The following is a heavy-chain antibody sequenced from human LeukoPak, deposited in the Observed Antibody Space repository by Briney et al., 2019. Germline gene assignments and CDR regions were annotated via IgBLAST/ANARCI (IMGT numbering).Heavy chain of an antibody. Sequence: ASVKVSCKASGYTFTGYYIHWLRQAPGQGLEWMGWINPNSGGTNYAQKFQGRVTMTRDTSITTAYMELRSLRSDDTAVYYCARDRKPRGRYSGSYPDYFDYWGQGTLVTVSS. V-gene: IGHV1-2*02. CDR3: ARDRKPRGRYSGSYPDYFDY. CDR2: INPNSGGT. D-gene: IGHD1-26*01. CDR1: GYTFTGYY. J-gene: IGHJ4*02.